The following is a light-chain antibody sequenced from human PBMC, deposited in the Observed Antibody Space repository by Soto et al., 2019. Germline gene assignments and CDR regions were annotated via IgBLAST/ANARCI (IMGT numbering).Light chain of an antibody. J-gene: IGKJ1*01. CDR2: DVS. V-gene: IGKV3-20*01. Sequence: EIVLTQSPGTLSLSPGERATLSCRSSHSVSSNYLAWYQQTPGQAPRLLIYDVSRRTTGIPDRFSGSGSGTDFTLTISRLEPVDFAVYYCQQYGISPTFGQGTKVEIK. CDR3: QQYGISPT. CDR1: HSVSSNY.